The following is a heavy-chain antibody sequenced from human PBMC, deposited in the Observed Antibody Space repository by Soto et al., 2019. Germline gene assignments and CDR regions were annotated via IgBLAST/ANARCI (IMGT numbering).Heavy chain of an antibody. CDR1: GFTVGSSY. V-gene: IGHV3-53*01. CDR3: ARVSPTAKTLEY. CDR2: IYTGGST. Sequence: GGSLRLSCTTSGFTVGSSYMSWVRQAPGRGLEWVSVIYTGGSTYYADSVKGRFTISRDNSKNTLYLQMHSLRAEDTALYYCARVSPTAKTLEYWGQGTLVTVSS. J-gene: IGHJ4*02.